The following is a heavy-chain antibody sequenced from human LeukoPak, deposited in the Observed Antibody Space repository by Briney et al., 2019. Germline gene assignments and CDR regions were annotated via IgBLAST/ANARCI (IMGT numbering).Heavy chain of an antibody. CDR2: IIPILGIA. V-gene: IGHV1-69*04. CDR1: GGTFSSYA. J-gene: IGHJ3*02. D-gene: IGHD3-10*01. Sequence: SVKVSCKASGGTFSSYAISWVRQAPGQGLEWMGRIIPILGIADYAQKFQGRVTITADKSTSTAYMELSSLRSEDTAVYYCARGYYGSGSAGSVIGAFDIWGQGTMVTVSS. CDR3: ARGYYGSGSAGSVIGAFDI.